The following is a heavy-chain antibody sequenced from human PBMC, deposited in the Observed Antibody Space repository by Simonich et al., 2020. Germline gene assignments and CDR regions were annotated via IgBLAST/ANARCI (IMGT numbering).Heavy chain of an antibody. J-gene: IGHJ3*02. Sequence: QVQLVQSGAEVKKPGASVKVSCKASGYTFTGYYMNWVRQAPGQGLEGKGGINPNRGGKNYAKKFQGRVTMTRATSISTAYMELSRLRSDDTAVYYCARNGLVGILKAFDIWGQGTMVTVSS. CDR1: GYTFTGYY. CDR2: INPNRGGK. D-gene: IGHD2-21*01. V-gene: IGHV1-2*02. CDR3: ARNGLVGILKAFDI.